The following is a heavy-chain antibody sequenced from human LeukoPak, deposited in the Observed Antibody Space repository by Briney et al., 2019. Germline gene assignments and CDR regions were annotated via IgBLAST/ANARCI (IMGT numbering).Heavy chain of an antibody. J-gene: IGHJ5*02. V-gene: IGHV3-23*01. CDR2: ISGGGDST. CDR1: GFTFSSYA. D-gene: IGHD6-13*01. CDR3: AKKKPLQQPLEA. Sequence: PGGSLRLSCAASGFTFSSYAMTWVRQAPGKGLEWVSAISGGGDSTPYADSVKGRFTISRDNSKNTLYLHMNSLRAEDTAVYYCAKKKPLQQPLEAWGQGTLVTVSS.